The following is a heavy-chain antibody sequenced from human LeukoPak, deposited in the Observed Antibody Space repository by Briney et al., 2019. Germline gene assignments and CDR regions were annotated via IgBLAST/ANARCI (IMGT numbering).Heavy chain of an antibody. CDR2: ISHGGNP. CDR3: LNFIASTIMNY. CDR1: GDSITSSSYY. V-gene: IGHV4-39*07. D-gene: IGHD5/OR15-5a*01. Sequence: SETLSLTCTVSGDSITSSSYYWGWIRQPPGKGLEWIGTISHGGNPYYNLSLKSRVSISGDTSKTQFSLTLSSVTAADTAVYYCLNFIASTIMNYWGQGALVTVSS. J-gene: IGHJ4*02.